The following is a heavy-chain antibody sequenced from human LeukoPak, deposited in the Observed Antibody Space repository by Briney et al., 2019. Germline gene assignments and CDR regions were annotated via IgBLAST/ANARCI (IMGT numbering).Heavy chain of an antibody. CDR3: ATRGPPRLVISH. CDR1: GYTFTGYY. Sequence: ASVKVSCKASGYTFTGYYMHWVRQAPGQGLEWMGWINPNSGGTNYAQKFQGRVTMTRDTSISTAYMELSRLRAEDTAVYYCATRGPPRLVISHWGQGTLVTVSS. V-gene: IGHV1-2*02. J-gene: IGHJ4*02. CDR2: INPNSGGT. D-gene: IGHD3-9*01.